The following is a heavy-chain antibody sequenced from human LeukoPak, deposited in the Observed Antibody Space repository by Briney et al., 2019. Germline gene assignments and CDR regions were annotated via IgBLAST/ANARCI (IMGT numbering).Heavy chain of an antibody. V-gene: IGHV4-30-4*01. D-gene: IGHD6-19*01. Sequence: SETLSLTCTVSGGSINNGGYYWSWIRQHPGKGLEWIGYIYYSGSSYYNPSLRSRVTISVDTSKNQFSLKLSSVTAADTAVYYCARLKGSSGWYRPPSDAFDIWGQGTMVTVSS. CDR2: IYYSGSS. CDR1: GGSINNGGYY. J-gene: IGHJ3*02. CDR3: ARLKGSSGWYRPPSDAFDI.